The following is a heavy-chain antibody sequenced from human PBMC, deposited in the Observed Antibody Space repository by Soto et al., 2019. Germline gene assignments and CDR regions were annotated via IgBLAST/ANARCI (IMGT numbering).Heavy chain of an antibody. CDR3: ARQGLAYSSGSKGYYFDY. V-gene: IGHV4-39*01. CDR1: GGSISSSSYY. D-gene: IGHD6-19*01. Sequence: QLQLQESGPGLVKPSETLSLTCTVSGGSISSSSYYWGWIRQPPGKGLEWIGSIYYSGSTYYNPSLKSRVTISVDTSKNQFSLKLSSVTAADTAVYYCARQGLAYSSGSKGYYFDYWGQGTLVTVSS. CDR2: IYYSGST. J-gene: IGHJ4*02.